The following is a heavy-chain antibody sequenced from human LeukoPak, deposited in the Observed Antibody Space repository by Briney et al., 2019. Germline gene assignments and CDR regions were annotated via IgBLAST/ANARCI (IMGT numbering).Heavy chain of an antibody. Sequence: PGGPLRLSCAASGFTFRGYSMNWVRQAPGKGLEWVSYITSSSSAVYYADSVKGRFTISRDNARSSLYLQMNSLRDEDTAIYYCARSESSTSGRYYGMDVWGQGTTVTVSS. D-gene: IGHD2-2*01. CDR3: ARSESSTSGRYYGMDV. V-gene: IGHV3-48*02. CDR2: ITSSSSAV. CDR1: GFTFRGYS. J-gene: IGHJ6*02.